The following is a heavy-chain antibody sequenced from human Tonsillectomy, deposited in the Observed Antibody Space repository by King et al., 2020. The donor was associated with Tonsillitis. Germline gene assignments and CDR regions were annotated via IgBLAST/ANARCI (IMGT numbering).Heavy chain of an antibody. D-gene: IGHD3-9*01. CDR3: ARGLRYFDWLSPYYYYGMDV. CDR2: IYYSGST. CDR1: GGSISSYY. J-gene: IGHJ6*02. Sequence: VQLQESGPGLVKPSETLSLTCTVSGGSISSYYWSWLRQPPGKGLEWIGYIYYSGSTNYNPSLKSRVTISVDTSKNQFSLKLSSVTAADTAVYYCARGLRYFDWLSPYYYYGMDVWGQGTTVTVSS. V-gene: IGHV4-59*01.